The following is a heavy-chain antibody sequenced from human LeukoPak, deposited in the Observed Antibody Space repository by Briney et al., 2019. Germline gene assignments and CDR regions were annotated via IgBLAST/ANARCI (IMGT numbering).Heavy chain of an antibody. CDR3: AKHLGSHSFLFYYMDV. D-gene: IGHD2-21*01. J-gene: IGHJ6*03. V-gene: IGHV3-23*01. Sequence: TGGSLRLSCEASQFTFSRFAMSWIRQAPGTGLEWVSTLSGSGTATYYADSVKGRFTTSRDNSKDTLYLQMDNLRADDTAVYYCAKHLGSHSFLFYYMDVWGTGTSVIASS. CDR2: LSGSGTAT. CDR1: QFTFSRFA.